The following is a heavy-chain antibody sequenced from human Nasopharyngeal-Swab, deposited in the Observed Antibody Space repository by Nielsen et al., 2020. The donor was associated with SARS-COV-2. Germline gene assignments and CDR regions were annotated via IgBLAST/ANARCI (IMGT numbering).Heavy chain of an antibody. CDR2: IIPIFGTA. J-gene: IGHJ3*02. V-gene: IGHV1-69*01. D-gene: IGHD2-2*01. Sequence: WVRQAPGQGIEWMGGIIPIFGTANYAQKFQGRVTITADESTSTAYMELSSLRSEDTAVYYCARVGVVVPAASAFDIWGQGTMVTVSS. CDR3: ARVGVVVPAASAFDI.